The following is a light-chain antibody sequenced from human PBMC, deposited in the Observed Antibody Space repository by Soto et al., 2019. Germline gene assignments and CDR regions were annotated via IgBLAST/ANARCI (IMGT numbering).Light chain of an antibody. CDR1: QGISSY. CDR2: AAS. V-gene: IGKV1-9*01. CDR3: QPLNSYPR. Sequence: DMQMTQSRSSLSASVGDRVTITCRASQGISSYLAWYQQKPGKAPKLLIYAASTLQSGVPSRFSGSGSGTEFTLTIRSLQPEDFATYYCQPLNSYPRFGGGTKVDIK. J-gene: IGKJ4*01.